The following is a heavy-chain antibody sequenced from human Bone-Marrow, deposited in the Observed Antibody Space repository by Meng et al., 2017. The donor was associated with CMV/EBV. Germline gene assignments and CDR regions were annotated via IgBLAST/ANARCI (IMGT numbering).Heavy chain of an antibody. CDR1: GYTFTSYY. Sequence: SCKASGYTFTSYYMRWVRQAPGQGLEWMGIINPSGGSTSYAQKFQGRVTMTRDTSTSTVYMELSGLRSEDTAVYYCARVRWVGADLWGQGTLVTVSS. CDR3: ARVRWVGADL. V-gene: IGHV1-46*01. CDR2: INPSGGST. D-gene: IGHD1-26*01. J-gene: IGHJ4*02.